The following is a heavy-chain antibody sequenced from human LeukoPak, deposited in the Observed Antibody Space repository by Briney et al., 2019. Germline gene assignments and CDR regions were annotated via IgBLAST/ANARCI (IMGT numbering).Heavy chain of an antibody. CDR3: ARSRSYSSPLYHYYYMDV. CDR1: GYTFTSYD. Sequence: ASVKVSCKASGYTFTSYDINWVRQATGQGLEWMGWMNPNSGNTGYAQKFQGRVTMTRNTSISTAYMELSSLRSEDTAVYYCARSRSYSSPLYHYYYMDVWGKGTTVTVSS. CDR2: MNPNSGNT. J-gene: IGHJ6*03. D-gene: IGHD6-13*01. V-gene: IGHV1-8*01.